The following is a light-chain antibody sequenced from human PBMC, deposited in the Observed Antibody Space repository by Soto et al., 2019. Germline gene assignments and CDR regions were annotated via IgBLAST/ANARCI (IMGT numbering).Light chain of an antibody. CDR3: TSYTRNRNLL. CDR2: EVS. CDR1: SSDVGGYNY. Sequence: QSALTQPASVSGSPGQSITISCTGTSSDVGGYNYVSWYQHHPGKAPKLIIFEVSHRPSGVSNRFSGSKSGNTASLTISGLQTEDEADYYCTSYTRNRNLLFGGGTKLTVL. V-gene: IGLV2-14*01. J-gene: IGLJ2*01.